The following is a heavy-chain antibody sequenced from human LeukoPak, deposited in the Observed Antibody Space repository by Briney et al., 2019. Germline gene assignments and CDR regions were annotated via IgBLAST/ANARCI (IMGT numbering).Heavy chain of an antibody. CDR3: AREGAGIAARPDY. J-gene: IGHJ4*02. CDR1: GYTFTGYY. V-gene: IGHV1-2*02. CDR2: INPNSGGT. Sequence: ASVKVSCKASGYTFTGYYMHWVRQAPGQGLEWMGWINPNSGGTNYAQRFQGRVTMTRDTSISTAYMELSRLRSDDTAVYYCAREGAGIAARPDYWGQGTLVTVSS. D-gene: IGHD6-6*01.